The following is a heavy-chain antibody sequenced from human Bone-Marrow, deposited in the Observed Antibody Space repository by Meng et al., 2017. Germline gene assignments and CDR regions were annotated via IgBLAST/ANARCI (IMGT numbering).Heavy chain of an antibody. CDR3: GVAAAGTKYYFYY. CDR2: INSDGSST. D-gene: IGHD6-13*01. Sequence: GGSLRLSCAASGFTFSSYWMHWVRQAPGKGLVWVSRINSDGSSTSYADSVKGRFTISRDNAKNTLYLQMNSLRAEDTAVYYCGVAAAGTKYYFYYWGQGTLVTVSS. J-gene: IGHJ4*02. CDR1: GFTFSSYW. V-gene: IGHV3-74*01.